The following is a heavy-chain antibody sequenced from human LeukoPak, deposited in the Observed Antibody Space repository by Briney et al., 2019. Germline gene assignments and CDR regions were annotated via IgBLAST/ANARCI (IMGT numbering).Heavy chain of an antibody. CDR1: GFTVSRNY. J-gene: IGHJ4*02. V-gene: IGHV3-53*01. CDR2: LYSGGTT. Sequence: GGSLRLSCAASGFTVSRNYMSWVRQAPGKGLECVSILYSGGTTYYADSVKGRFTISRDSSKNTLFLQMNSLRAEDTAVYYCAKGGVGKNFDYWGQGTLVTVSS. D-gene: IGHD1-26*01. CDR3: AKGGVGKNFDY.